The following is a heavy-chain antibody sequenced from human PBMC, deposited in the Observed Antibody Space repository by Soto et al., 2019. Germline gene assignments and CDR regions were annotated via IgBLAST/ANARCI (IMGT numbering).Heavy chain of an antibody. Sequence: PGGSLRLSCAASGFTFSSYAMSWVRQAPGKGLEWVSAISGSGGSTYYADSVKGRFTISRDNSKNTLYLQMNSLRAEDTAVYYCAKSVIRYYYYYGMDVWGQGTTVTVSS. CDR3: AKSVIRYYYYYGMDV. V-gene: IGHV3-23*01. CDR2: ISGSGGST. CDR1: GFTFSSYA. J-gene: IGHJ6*02.